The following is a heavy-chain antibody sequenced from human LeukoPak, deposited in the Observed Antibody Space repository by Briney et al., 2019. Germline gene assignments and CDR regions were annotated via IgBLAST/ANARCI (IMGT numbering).Heavy chain of an antibody. D-gene: IGHD4-17*01. CDR2: IIPILGIA. J-gene: IGHJ3*02. CDR3: ARAVTTLVGFDI. V-gene: IGHV1-69*04. CDR1: GGTFSSYA. Sequence: ASVTVSCKASGGTFSSYAISWVRQAPGQGLEWMGRIIPILGIANYAQKFQGRVTITADKSTSTAYMELSRLRSEDTVVYYCARAVTTLVGFDIWGQGTMVTVSS.